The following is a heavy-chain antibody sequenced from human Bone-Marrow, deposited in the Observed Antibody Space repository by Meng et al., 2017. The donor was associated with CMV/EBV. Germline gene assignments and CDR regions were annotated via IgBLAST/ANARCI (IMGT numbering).Heavy chain of an antibody. CDR3: ARGCRYPKKNGSGSYYIDY. D-gene: IGHD3-10*01. CDR1: GGTFSSYA. V-gene: IGHV1-69*10. CDR2: IIPILGIA. Sequence: SVKVSCKASGGTFSSYAISWVRQAPGQGLEWMGGIIPILGIANYAQKFQGRVTMTRNTSISTAYMELSSLRSEDTAVYYCARGCRYPKKNGSGSYYIDYWGQGPLVPVSS. J-gene: IGHJ4*02.